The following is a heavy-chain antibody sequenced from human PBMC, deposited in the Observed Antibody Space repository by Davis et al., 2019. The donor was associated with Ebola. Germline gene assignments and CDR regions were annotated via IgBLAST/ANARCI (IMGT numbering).Heavy chain of an antibody. D-gene: IGHD1-7*01. CDR2: ISGSGGST. V-gene: IGHV3-23*01. CDR3: AKDPGTRVDPGSVSYYFDY. CDR1: GFTFSSYA. Sequence: GESLKISCAASGFTFSSYAMSWVRQAPGKGLEWVSAISGSGGSTYYADSVKGRFTISRDNSKNTLYLQMNSLRAEDTAVYYCAKDPGTRVDPGSVSYYFDYWGQGTLVTVSS. J-gene: IGHJ4*02.